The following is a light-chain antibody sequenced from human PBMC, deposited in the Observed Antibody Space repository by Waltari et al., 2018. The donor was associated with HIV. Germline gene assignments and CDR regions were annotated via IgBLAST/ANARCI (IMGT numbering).Light chain of an antibody. CDR2: EVT. V-gene: IGLV2-23*02. J-gene: IGLJ2*01. CDR1: SSDVGTYNL. CDR3: CSFAGSGTSVI. Sequence: SPLTQPASVSGSPGQSITISCTGTSSDVGTYNLVSWYQRHPGKAPKLIIYEVTKRPSGASIRFSGSKSGNTASLTISGLQTEDEADYYCCSFAGSGTSVIFGGGTKVTVL.